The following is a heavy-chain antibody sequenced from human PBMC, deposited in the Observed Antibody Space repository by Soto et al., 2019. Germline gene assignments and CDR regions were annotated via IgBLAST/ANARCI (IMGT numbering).Heavy chain of an antibody. CDR1: GFTFSSYG. J-gene: IGHJ4*02. V-gene: IGHV3-33*01. Sequence: GGSLRLSCAASGFTFSSYGMHWVRQAPGKGLEWVAVIWYDGSNKYYADSVKGRFTISRDNSKNTLYLQMNSLRAEDTAVYYCARDYYDSSGYIDYWGQGTLVTVSS. CDR3: ARDYYDSSGYIDY. CDR2: IWYDGSNK. D-gene: IGHD3-22*01.